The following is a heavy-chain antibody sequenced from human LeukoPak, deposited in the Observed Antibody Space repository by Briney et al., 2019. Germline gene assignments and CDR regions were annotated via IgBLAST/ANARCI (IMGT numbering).Heavy chain of an antibody. CDR1: GGSISSYY. J-gene: IGHJ5*02. D-gene: IGHD3-3*01. V-gene: IGHV4-4*09. Sequence: KPPETLSLTCTVSGGSISSYYWSWIRQPPGKGLEWIGYIYTNGSTNYNPSLKSRVTISVDTSKNQFSLKLSSVTAADTAVYYCARPGITIFGVVEPKFDPWGQGTLVTVSS. CDR2: IYTNGST. CDR3: ARPGITIFGVVEPKFDP.